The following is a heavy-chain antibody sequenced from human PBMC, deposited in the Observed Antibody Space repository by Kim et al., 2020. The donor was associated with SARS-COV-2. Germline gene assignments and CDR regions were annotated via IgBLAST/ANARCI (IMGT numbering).Heavy chain of an antibody. CDR3: ARVHSSSWYVADD. J-gene: IGHJ4*02. V-gene: IGHV3-33*01. D-gene: IGHD6-13*01. CDR1: GFTFSSYG. CDR2: IWFDGSNK. Sequence: GGSLRLSCAASGFTFSSYGMHWVRQAPGKGLEWVAVIWFDGSNKYYADSVKGRFTISRDNSKSTLYLQMNSLRAEDAALYYCARVHSSSWYVADDWGQGTLVTVSS.